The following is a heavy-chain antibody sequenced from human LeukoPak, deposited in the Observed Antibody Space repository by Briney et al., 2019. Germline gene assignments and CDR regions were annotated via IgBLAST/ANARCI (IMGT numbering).Heavy chain of an antibody. D-gene: IGHD2-8*01. V-gene: IGHV4-59*08. CDR2: IYYSGNT. J-gene: IGHJ6*03. Sequence: SETLSLTCTVSGGSISSYYWSWIRQPPGKGLEWIGYIYYSGNTNYNPSLKSRVIISVNTSKNQFSLKLSSVTAADTAVYYCARFNGRRYMDVWGKGTTVAVSS. CDR1: GGSISSYY. CDR3: ARFNGRRYMDV.